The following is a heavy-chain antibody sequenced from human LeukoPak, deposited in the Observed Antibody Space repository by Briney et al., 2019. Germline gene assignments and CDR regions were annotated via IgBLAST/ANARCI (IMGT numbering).Heavy chain of an antibody. V-gene: IGHV3-11*06. CDR3: ARSPTYLLVYDY. CDR2: ISSSSSYT. Sequence: PGGSLRLSCAASGFTFSDYYMSWIRQAPGKGLEWVSYISSSSSYTNYADSVKGRFTISRDNAKNSLYLQMNSLRAEDTAVYYCARSPTYLLVYDYWGQGTLVTVSS. CDR1: GFTFSDYY. D-gene: IGHD6-13*01. J-gene: IGHJ4*02.